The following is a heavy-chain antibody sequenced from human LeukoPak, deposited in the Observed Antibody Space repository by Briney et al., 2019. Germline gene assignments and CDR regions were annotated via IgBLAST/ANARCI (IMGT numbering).Heavy chain of an antibody. CDR1: GFTFSFYS. J-gene: IGHJ4*02. D-gene: IGHD1-26*01. CDR3: TRSNNIVGATYFDY. CDR2: ISSNGGST. V-gene: IGHV3-64D*09. Sequence: GGSLRLSCSASGFTFSFYSMHWVRQAPGKGLQYVSAISSNGGSTYYADSVKGRFTISRDNSKNTLYLQMSSLRAEDTAVYYCTRSNNIVGATYFDYWGQGTLVTVSS.